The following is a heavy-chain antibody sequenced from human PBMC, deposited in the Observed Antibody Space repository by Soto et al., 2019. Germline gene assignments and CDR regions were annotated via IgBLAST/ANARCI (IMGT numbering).Heavy chain of an antibody. J-gene: IGHJ4*01. CDR3: TTDSYNTIIIVRFDY. CDR2: IKSKTDGGRT. V-gene: IGHV3-15*07. D-gene: IGHD3-22*01. CDR1: GFTFSNAW. Sequence: EVQLVESGGGLVKPGGSLRLSCAASGFTFSNAWINWVRQAPGKGLEWVGRIKSKTDGGRTDYAEPVKCRFAISRDDSNIMVYLKMNSLKIEDTAVYYCTTDSYNTIIIVRFDYWGHGTLVTVSP.